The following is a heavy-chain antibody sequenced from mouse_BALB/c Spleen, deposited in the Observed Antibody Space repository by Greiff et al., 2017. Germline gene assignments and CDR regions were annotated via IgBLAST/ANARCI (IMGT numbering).Heavy chain of an antibody. CDR3: AIDGYPFAY. J-gene: IGHJ3*01. D-gene: IGHD2-3*01. CDR2: IWAGGST. V-gene: IGHV2-9*02. CDR1: GFSLTSYG. Sequence: VQGVESGPGLVAPSQSLSITCTVSGFSLTSYGVHWVRQPPGKGLEWLGVIWAGGSTNYNSALMSRLSISKDNSKSQVFLKMNSLQTDDTAMYYCAIDGYPFAYWGQGTLVTVSA.